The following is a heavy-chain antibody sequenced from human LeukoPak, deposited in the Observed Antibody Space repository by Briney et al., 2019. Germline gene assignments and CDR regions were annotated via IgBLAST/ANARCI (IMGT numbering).Heavy chain of an antibody. CDR1: GGSIRDTTYY. V-gene: IGHV4-39*07. J-gene: IGHJ4*02. CDR3: ARSGGRLAQLDY. D-gene: IGHD1-26*01. CDR2: IYYSGST. Sequence: SETLSLTCTVSGGSIRDTTYYWGWIRQPPGKGLEWIGSIYYSGSTYYNPSLKSRVTISVDTSKNQFFLKLRSVTAADTAVYYCARSGGRLAQLDYWGQGTLVTVSS.